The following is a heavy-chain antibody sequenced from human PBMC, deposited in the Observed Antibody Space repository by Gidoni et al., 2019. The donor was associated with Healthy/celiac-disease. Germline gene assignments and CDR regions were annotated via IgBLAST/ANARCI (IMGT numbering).Heavy chain of an antibody. V-gene: IGHV3-49*05. CDR2: IRSKAYGGTT. CDR1: GFTFGDYA. CDR3: TRDSLVGDYVWGSYPPEADY. D-gene: IGHD3-16*02. J-gene: IGHJ4*02. Sequence: EVQLVESGGGLVKPGRSLRLSCTASGFTFGDYAMSWFRQGPGKGLEWVGFIRSKAYGGTTEYAASVKGRFTISRDDSKSIAYLQMNSLKTEDTAVYYCTRDSLVGDYVWGSYPPEADYWGQGTLVTVSS.